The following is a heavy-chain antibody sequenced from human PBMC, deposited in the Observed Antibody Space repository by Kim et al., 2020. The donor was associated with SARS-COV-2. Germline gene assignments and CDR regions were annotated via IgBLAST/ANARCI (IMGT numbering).Heavy chain of an antibody. V-gene: IGHV1-46*01. Sequence: ASVKVSCKASGYTFTSYYMHWVRQAPGQGLEWMGIINPSGGSTSYAQKFQGRVTMTRDTSTSTVYMELSSLRSEDTAVYYCARDLLGIAAAGSLYYYGMDVWGQGTTVTVSS. J-gene: IGHJ6*02. CDR1: GYTFTSYY. CDR2: INPSGGST. CDR3: ARDLLGIAAAGSLYYYGMDV. D-gene: IGHD6-13*01.